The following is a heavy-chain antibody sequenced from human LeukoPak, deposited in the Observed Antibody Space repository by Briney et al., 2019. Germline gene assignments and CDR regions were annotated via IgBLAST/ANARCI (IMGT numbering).Heavy chain of an antibody. D-gene: IGHD6-19*01. Sequence: PGGSLRLSCAASAFTFSDYYMSWLSQAPGKGLEWLSYISNSGTTIYYADSVNGRFTISMDNAKNSLYLQMNSLRAEDTAVYYCARDTRSSGWYVPAYWGQGTLVTISS. CDR3: ARDTRSSGWYVPAY. J-gene: IGHJ4*02. CDR2: ISNSGTTI. CDR1: AFTFSDYY. V-gene: IGHV3-11*01.